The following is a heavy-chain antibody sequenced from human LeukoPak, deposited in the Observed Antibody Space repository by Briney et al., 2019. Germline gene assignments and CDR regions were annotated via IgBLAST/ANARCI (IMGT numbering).Heavy chain of an antibody. D-gene: IGHD3-10*01. J-gene: IGHJ6*03. CDR3: ARHRSYYYYMDV. CDR1: GGSISSHY. CDR2: IYYSGST. Sequence: SETLSLTCTVSGGSISSHYWSWIRQPPGKGLEWIAYIYYSGSTNYNPSLKSRVTISVDTSKNQFSLKLSSVTAADTAVYYCARHRSYYYYMDVWGKGTTVTVSS. V-gene: IGHV4-59*08.